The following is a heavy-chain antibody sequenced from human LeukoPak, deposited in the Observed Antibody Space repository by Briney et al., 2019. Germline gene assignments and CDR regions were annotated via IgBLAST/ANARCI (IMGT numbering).Heavy chain of an antibody. D-gene: IGHD4-23*01. J-gene: IGHJ4*02. CDR3: AREKNGNEPFDY. CDR2: LYNTRNT. Sequence: PSETLSLTCTVSGASISSYYWSWIRQPPGTGLEWIGYLYNTRNTYYNPSLTSRVTISVDTSKNQFSLKVSSVTAADTAVYYCAREKNGNEPFDYWGQGTLVTVSS. V-gene: IGHV4-59*01. CDR1: GASISSYY.